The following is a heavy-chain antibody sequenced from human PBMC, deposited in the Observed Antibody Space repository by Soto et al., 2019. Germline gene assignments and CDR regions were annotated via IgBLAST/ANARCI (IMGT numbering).Heavy chain of an antibody. D-gene: IGHD1-20*01. Sequence: PSETLSLTCTVSGGARSTYYCSWIRQPPGKGLEWIVYMSYSGSSNYNPSLKSRVTMSVDTSKNQVSLKLSSVTAADTAVYYCARTRITSTAATFDPWGQGTLVTVSS. J-gene: IGHJ5*02. CDR2: MSYSGSS. CDR1: GGARSTYY. CDR3: ARTRITSTAATFDP. V-gene: IGHV4-59*01.